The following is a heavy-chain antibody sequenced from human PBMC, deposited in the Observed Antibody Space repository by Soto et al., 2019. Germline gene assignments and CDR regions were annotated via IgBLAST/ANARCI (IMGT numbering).Heavy chain of an antibody. CDR2: MNPNSGNT. CDR3: ARGVLNYYYYGMDV. CDR1: GYTFTSYD. J-gene: IGHJ6*02. V-gene: IGHV1-8*01. Sequence: QVQLVQSGAKVKKPGASVKVSCKASGYTFTSYDINWVRQATGQGLEWMGWMNPNSGNTGYAQKFQGRVTMTRNTSISTAYMELSSLRSEDTAVYYCARGVLNYYYYGMDVWGQGTTVTVSS.